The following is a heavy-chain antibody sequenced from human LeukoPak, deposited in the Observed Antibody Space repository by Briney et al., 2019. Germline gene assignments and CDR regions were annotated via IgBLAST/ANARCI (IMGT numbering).Heavy chain of an antibody. Sequence: PSETLSLTCTVSGGSISSYYWSWIRQPPGKGLEWIGYIYYSGSTNYNPSLKSRVTISVDTSKNQFSLKLSSVTATDTAVYYCARRPDWFDPWGQGTLVTVSS. CDR1: GGSISSYY. J-gene: IGHJ5*02. CDR2: IYYSGST. V-gene: IGHV4-59*08. CDR3: ARRPDWFDP.